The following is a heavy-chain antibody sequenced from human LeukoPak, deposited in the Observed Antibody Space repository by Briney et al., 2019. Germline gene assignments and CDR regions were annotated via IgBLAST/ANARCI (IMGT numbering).Heavy chain of an antibody. J-gene: IGHJ5*02. D-gene: IGHD4/OR15-4a*01. CDR1: GFTFTTYG. CDR3: ARDDCSANTCYLKWFDP. Sequence: GGSLRLSCAASGFTFTTYGFHWVRQAPGKGLEWVAVIWYDGSQQYYADSVKGRFTFSRDDSQNMLYLQMNSLRAEDTAIYYCARDDCSANTCYLKWFDPWGQGTLVTVSS. CDR2: IWYDGSQQ. V-gene: IGHV3-33*01.